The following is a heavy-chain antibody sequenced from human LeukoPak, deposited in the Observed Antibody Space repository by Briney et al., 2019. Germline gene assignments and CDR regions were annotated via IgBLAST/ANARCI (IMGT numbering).Heavy chain of an antibody. CDR3: ARGAEKILSFGEYPSDAFDI. J-gene: IGHJ3*02. Sequence: GGSLRLSCAVSGFNFNNYVMHWVRQAPGKGLEWVTEISFDGRKKTYVDSVKGRFTISRDSPKNTVYLQMDSLRAEDTAVYYCARGAEKILSFGEYPSDAFDIWGQGTMVSVTS. CDR2: ISFDGRKK. D-gene: IGHD3-10*01. CDR1: GFNFNNYV. V-gene: IGHV3-30*03.